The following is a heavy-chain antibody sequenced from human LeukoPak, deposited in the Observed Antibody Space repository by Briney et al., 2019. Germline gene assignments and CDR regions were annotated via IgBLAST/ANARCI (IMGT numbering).Heavy chain of an antibody. CDR1: GGSTNSYY. D-gene: IGHD5-12*01. CDR3: ARTVSGYYFNA. J-gene: IGHJ5*02. V-gene: IGHV4-59*01. CDR2: VAYRGST. Sequence: PSETLSLTCTVSGGSTNSYYWSWIRQSPGKGLEWIGYVAYRGSTNYNPSHKSRVTISLDTSKNQFSLKLSSVTAADTAVYYCARTVSGYYFNAWGPGTLVTVSS.